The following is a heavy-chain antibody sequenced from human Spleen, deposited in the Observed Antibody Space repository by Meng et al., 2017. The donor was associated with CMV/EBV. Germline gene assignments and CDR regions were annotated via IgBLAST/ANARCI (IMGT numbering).Heavy chain of an antibody. CDR2: INHSGST. CDR1: SGSGYD. CDR3: ARGGGYCSSTSYYGNWFDP. Sequence: SGSGYDWSWSRQPPGEGLEWIEEINHSGSTNCNPSHTSRVTISVDTSKNQFSLKLSSVTAADTAVYYCARGGGYCSSTSYYGNWFDPWGQGTLVTVSS. J-gene: IGHJ5*02. D-gene: IGHD2-2*01. V-gene: IGHV4-34*01.